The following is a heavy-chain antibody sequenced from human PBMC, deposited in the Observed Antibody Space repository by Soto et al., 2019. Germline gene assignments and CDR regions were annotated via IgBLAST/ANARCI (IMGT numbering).Heavy chain of an antibody. D-gene: IGHD1-26*01. Sequence: EVQLLESGGGLVQPGGSLRLSCAASGFTFSSYAMRWVRQAPVKGLEWVSAISGSGDSTYYADSVKGRFTISRDNSKNMLYLQMNSLRAEDTAVYFCARRGSGSDYDYWGQGNLVTVSS. V-gene: IGHV3-23*01. CDR2: ISGSGDST. J-gene: IGHJ4*02. CDR3: ARRGSGSDYDY. CDR1: GFTFSSYA.